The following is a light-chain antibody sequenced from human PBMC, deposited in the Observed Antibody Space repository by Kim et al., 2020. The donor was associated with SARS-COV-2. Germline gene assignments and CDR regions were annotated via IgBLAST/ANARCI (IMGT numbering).Light chain of an antibody. V-gene: IGLV1-40*01. CDR3: QSYDSSLSAWV. CDR1: SSNIGANYD. Sequence: RVTSSCTGSSSNIGANYDVHWYQNLPGTAPRLLMYGNTNRPAGVPDRFSGSKSGNSVSLAISGLQAEDEADYYGQSYDSSLSAWVFGGGTQLTVL. CDR2: GNT. J-gene: IGLJ3*02.